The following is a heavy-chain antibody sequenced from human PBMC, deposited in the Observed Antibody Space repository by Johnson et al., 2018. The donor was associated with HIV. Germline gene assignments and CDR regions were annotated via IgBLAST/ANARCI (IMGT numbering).Heavy chain of an antibody. CDR1: GFTFSSYA. V-gene: IGHV3-64*01. Sequence: EVQLVESGGGLVQPGGSLRLSCAASGFTFSSYAMHWVRQAPGKGLEYVSAISSDGGSSYSANSVKGRFIISRDNSKNTLFLQMGSLRAEDMAVYYCARRAHDAFDIWGQGTMVTVSS. CDR3: ARRAHDAFDI. CDR2: ISSDGGSS. J-gene: IGHJ3*02.